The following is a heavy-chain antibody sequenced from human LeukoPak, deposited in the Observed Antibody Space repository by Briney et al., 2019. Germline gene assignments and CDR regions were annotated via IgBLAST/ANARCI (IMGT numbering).Heavy chain of an antibody. Sequence: GGSLRLSCAASGSTFDYSAMTWVRQAPEKGLEWVSNINTGDITFYANSVKGRFTISRDNSKNALFLQMNSLRAEDTAIYYCARSAVTGPGWIDSWGQGTLVTVSS. CDR3: ARSAVTGPGWIDS. CDR1: GSTFDYSA. CDR2: INTGDIT. D-gene: IGHD6-19*01. J-gene: IGHJ5*01. V-gene: IGHV3-23*01.